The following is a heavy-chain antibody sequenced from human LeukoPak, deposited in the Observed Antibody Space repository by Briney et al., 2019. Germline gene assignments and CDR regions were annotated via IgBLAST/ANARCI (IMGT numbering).Heavy chain of an antibody. D-gene: IGHD4-17*01. J-gene: IGHJ4*02. Sequence: GGSLRLPCAASGFTFSSYSMNWVRQAPGKGLEWVSSISSSSSYIYYADSVKGRFTISRDNAKNSLYLQMNSLRAEDTAVYYCARDDYGDYAGFDYWGQGTLVTVSS. CDR3: ARDDYGDYAGFDY. CDR2: ISSSSSYI. CDR1: GFTFSSYS. V-gene: IGHV3-21*01.